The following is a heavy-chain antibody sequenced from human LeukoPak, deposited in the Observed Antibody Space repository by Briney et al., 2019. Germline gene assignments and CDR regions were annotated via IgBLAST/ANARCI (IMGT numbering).Heavy chain of an antibody. CDR2: ISHTEGT. CDR3: ARIRCGHSGSVCYNH. D-gene: IGHD3-9*01. Sequence: PSETLSLTCGVFGVSINDYYWSWIRQSPGKGLEGIGEISHTEGTKYNPSLESRVTMSVGTSENQLSLKFIFVPAADTAVYYCARIRCGHSGSVCYNHWGLGTLVTVSS. CDR1: GVSINDYY. V-gene: IGHV4-34*01. J-gene: IGHJ4*02.